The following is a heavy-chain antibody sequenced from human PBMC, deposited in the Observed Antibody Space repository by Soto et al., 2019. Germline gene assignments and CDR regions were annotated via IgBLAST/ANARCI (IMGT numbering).Heavy chain of an antibody. V-gene: IGHV1-8*01. CDR3: AREVRYCSSTSCRNWFDP. CDR2: MNPNSGNT. CDR1: GYTFTSYD. D-gene: IGHD2-2*01. Sequence: QVQLVQSGAEVKKPGASVKVSCKASGYTFTSYDINWVRQATGQGLEWMGWMNPNSGNTGYAQKFQGRVTMTRNTSISTAYMELSRLRSEDPAVYYCAREVRYCSSTSCRNWFDPWGQGTLVTGSS. J-gene: IGHJ5*02.